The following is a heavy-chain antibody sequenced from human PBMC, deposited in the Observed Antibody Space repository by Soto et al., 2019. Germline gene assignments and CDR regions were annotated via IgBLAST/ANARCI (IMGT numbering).Heavy chain of an antibody. CDR2: ISSSGSTI. V-gene: IGHV3-48*03. Sequence: VQLVESGGGLVQPGGSLRLSCAASGFTFSSYEMNWVRQAPGKGLEWVSYISSSGSTIYYADSVKGRFTISRDNAKNSLYLQMNSLRAEDTAVYYCARDYYDFWSGSYYYYGMDVWGQGTTVTVSS. CDR1: GFTFSSYE. J-gene: IGHJ6*02. CDR3: ARDYYDFWSGSYYYYGMDV. D-gene: IGHD3-3*01.